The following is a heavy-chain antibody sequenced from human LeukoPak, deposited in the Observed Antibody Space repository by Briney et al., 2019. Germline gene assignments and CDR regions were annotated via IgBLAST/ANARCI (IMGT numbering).Heavy chain of an antibody. CDR3: ARDGDTTSKVDY. CDR1: GFTFSGYY. Sequence: KSGGSLRLSCAASGFTFSGYYMSWIRQAPGKGLEWVSYITISGSATYYADSVKGRSTISRDNAKNSLYLQMNSLRVEDTAVYYCARDGDTTSKVDYWGQGTLVTVSS. V-gene: IGHV3-11*01. J-gene: IGHJ4*02. CDR2: ITISGSAT. D-gene: IGHD5-18*01.